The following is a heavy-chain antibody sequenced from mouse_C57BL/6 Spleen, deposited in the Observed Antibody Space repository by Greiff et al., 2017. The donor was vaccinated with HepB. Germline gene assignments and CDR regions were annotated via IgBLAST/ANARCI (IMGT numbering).Heavy chain of an antibody. V-gene: IGHV5-16*01. CDR3: ARYYSQGGMDY. D-gene: IGHD2-12*01. Sequence: EVKVVESEGGLVQPGSSMKLSCTASGFTFSDYYMAWVRQVPEKGLEWVANINYDGSSTYYLDSLKSRFIISRDNAKNILYLQMSSLKSEDTATYYCARYYSQGGMDYWGQGTSVTVSS. CDR2: INYDGSST. J-gene: IGHJ4*01. CDR1: GFTFSDYY.